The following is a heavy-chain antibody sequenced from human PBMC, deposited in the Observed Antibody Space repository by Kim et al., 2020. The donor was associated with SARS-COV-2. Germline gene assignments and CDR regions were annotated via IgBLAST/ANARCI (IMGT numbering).Heavy chain of an antibody. V-gene: IGHV1-2*06. D-gene: IGHD1-1*01. CDR3: TRAGLWNPGDFDY. Sequence: ASVKVSCKASGYTFTDYNMHWVRQAPGQGLEWMGRINPNSGVTNYAQNFQGRVTLTRDTSTTTAYMELNTLRSDDTAVYYCTRAGLWNPGDFDYWGQGILVTVSS. CDR1: GYTFTDYN. CDR2: INPNSGVT. J-gene: IGHJ4*02.